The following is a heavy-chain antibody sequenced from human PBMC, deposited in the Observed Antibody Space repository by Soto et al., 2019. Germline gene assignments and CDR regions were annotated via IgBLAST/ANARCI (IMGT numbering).Heavy chain of an antibody. CDR1: GGSISRGGYS. CDR3: ARVPDY. CDR2: VYHSGST. V-gene: IGHV4-30-2*01. D-gene: IGHD2-2*01. Sequence: QLQLQESGSGLVKPSQTLSLTCAVSGGSISRGGYSWTWMRQPPGKGLEWIGYVYHSGSTYYNPSLKSRVTISIDRSKNQFSLKLSSVTAADTAGYYCARVPDYWGQGILVTVSS. J-gene: IGHJ4*02.